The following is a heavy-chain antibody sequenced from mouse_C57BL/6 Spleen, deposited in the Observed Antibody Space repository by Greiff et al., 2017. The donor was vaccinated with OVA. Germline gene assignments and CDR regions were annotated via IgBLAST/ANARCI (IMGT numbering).Heavy chain of an antibody. CDR3: ARDPVRYFDV. CDR2: ISYDGSN. Sequence: ESGPGLVKPSQSLSLTCSVTGYSIPSGYYWNWIRQFPGNKLEWMGYISYDGSNNYNPSPKNRISITRDTSKNQFFLKLNSVTTEDTATYYCARDPVRYFDVWGTGTTVTVSS. V-gene: IGHV3-6*01. J-gene: IGHJ1*03. CDR1: GYSIPSGYY.